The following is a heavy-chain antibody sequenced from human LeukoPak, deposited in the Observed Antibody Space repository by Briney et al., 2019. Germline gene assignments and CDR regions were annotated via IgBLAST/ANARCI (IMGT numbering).Heavy chain of an antibody. J-gene: IGHJ1*01. V-gene: IGHV4-34*01. D-gene: IGHD2-15*01. CDR1: GGSFSGYY. CDR2: INHSGST. CDR3: APRCSGGSCYARGYFQH. Sequence: SETLSLTCAVYGGSFSGYYWSWIRQPPGKGLEWIGEINHSGSTNYNPSLKSRVTISVDTSKNQFSLKLSSVTAADMAVYYCAPRCSGGSCYARGYFQHWGQGTLVTVSS.